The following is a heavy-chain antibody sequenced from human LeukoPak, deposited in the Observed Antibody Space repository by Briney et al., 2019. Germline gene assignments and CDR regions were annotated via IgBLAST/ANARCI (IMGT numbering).Heavy chain of an antibody. D-gene: IGHD2-15*01. CDR2: ISSSSSYI. CDR1: GFTFSSYS. Sequence: GGSLRLSCAASGFTFSSYSMNWVRQAPGKGLEWVSSISSSSSYIYYADSVKGRFTISRDNAKNSLYLQMNSLRAEDTAVYYCARVPYCSGGSCYPPLPDYWGQGTLVTVSS. J-gene: IGHJ4*02. V-gene: IGHV3-21*01. CDR3: ARVPYCSGGSCYPPLPDY.